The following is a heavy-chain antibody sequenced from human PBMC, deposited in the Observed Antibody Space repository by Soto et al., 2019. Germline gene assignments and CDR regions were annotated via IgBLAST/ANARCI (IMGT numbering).Heavy chain of an antibody. CDR3: AKDPQRDAYSNSWYVLYYYYYIDV. CDR1: GFTFSSYG. CDR2: ISYDGSNK. D-gene: IGHD6-13*01. Sequence: GGSLRLSCAASGFTFSSYGMHWVRQAPGKGLEWVAVISYDGSNKYYADSVKGRFTISRDNSKNTLYLQMNSLRAEDTAVYYCAKDPQRDAYSNSWYVLYYYYYIDVWGKVTTVTVSS. J-gene: IGHJ6*03. V-gene: IGHV3-30*18.